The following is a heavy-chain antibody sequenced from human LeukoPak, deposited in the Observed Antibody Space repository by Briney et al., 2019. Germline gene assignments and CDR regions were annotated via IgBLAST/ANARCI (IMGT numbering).Heavy chain of an antibody. CDR1: GGSISSGGYS. V-gene: IGHV4-31*03. CDR2: IYYSGST. D-gene: IGHD5-18*01. J-gene: IGHJ4*02. CDR3: ARDPRRTRGYSYGGFDY. Sequence: SETLSLTCTVSGGSISSGGYSWSWIRQHPGKGLEWIGYIYYSGSTYYNPSLKSRVTISVDTSKNQFSLKLSSVTAADTAVYYCARDPRRTRGYSYGGFDYWGQGTLVTVSS.